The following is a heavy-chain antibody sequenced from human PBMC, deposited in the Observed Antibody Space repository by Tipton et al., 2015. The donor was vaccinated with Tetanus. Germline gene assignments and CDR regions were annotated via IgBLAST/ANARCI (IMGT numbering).Heavy chain of an antibody. J-gene: IGHJ6*02. CDR2: IRPSSGDT. CDR1: GYTFTGNY. CDR3: ARGAYYPESSGLRGGSYGMDV. D-gene: IGHD3-22*01. Sequence: QVQLVQSGAEVKKPGASVKVSCKASGYTFTGNYMHWVRQAPGQGLEWMGWIRPSSGDTKYAQKFEGGVSMTRDTSISTAYMELSSLASDDTAVYYCARGAYYPESSGLRGGSYGMDVWGQGTTVTVSS. V-gene: IGHV1-2*02.